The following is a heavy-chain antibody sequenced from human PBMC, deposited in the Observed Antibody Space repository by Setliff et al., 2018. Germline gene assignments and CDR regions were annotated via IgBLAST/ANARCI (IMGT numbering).Heavy chain of an antibody. CDR2: IYHSGST. CDR1: GYSISSGYY. V-gene: IGHV4-38-2*01. Sequence: PSETLSLTCAVSGYSISSGYYWGWIRQPPGKGLEWIGSIYHSGSTYYNPSLKSRVTISVDTSKNQFSLKLSSVTAADTATYYCARAGPTVTFFRVLVISWWDPWGQGSLVTVSS. D-gene: IGHD3-3*01. CDR3: ARAGPTVTFFRVLVISWWDP. J-gene: IGHJ5*02.